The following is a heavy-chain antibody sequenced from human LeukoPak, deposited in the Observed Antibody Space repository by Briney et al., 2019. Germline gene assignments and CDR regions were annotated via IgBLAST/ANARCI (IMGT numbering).Heavy chain of an antibody. Sequence: ASMKVSCKASGYTFTDYFLHWVRRAPGQEFELMGWINPNNGATHYIQSFQGRVTMTRDTSLSIAYLQLNSLTSDDTAMYYCARAQYLTAPAGTFANSWGQGTLVTVSS. CDR1: GYTFTDYF. CDR2: INPNNGAT. V-gene: IGHV1-2*02. D-gene: IGHD6-13*01. J-gene: IGHJ4*02. CDR3: ARAQYLTAPAGTFANS.